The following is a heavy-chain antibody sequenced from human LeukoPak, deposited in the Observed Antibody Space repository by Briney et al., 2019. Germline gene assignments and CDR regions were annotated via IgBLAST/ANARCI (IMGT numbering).Heavy chain of an antibody. CDR2: ISRSMSYI. D-gene: IGHD3-22*01. CDR1: GFTFRNYS. J-gene: IGHJ4*02. V-gene: IGHV3-21*01. CDR3: ARGLQDYYDSSGFFDY. Sequence: GGSLRLSCAASGFTFRNYSMKWVRQAPGRGLEWVSSISRSMSYIYYADSVKGRFTISRDNAKNSLYLQMNSLRAEDTAVYYCARGLQDYYDSSGFFDYWGQGTLVTVSS.